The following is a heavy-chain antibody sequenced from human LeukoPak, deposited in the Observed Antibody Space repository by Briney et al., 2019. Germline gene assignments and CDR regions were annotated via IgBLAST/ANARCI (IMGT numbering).Heavy chain of an antibody. V-gene: IGHV3-30*03. Sequence: GGSLRLSCAASGFTFSSYGMHWVRQAPGKGLEWVAVISYDGSNKYYADSVKGRFTISRDNSKNTLYLQMNSLRAEDTAVYYCARGESRFGGVLNYYYYYGMDVWGQGTTVTVSS. D-gene: IGHD3-10*01. CDR1: GFTFSSYG. CDR2: ISYDGSNK. J-gene: IGHJ6*02. CDR3: ARGESRFGGVLNYYYYYGMDV.